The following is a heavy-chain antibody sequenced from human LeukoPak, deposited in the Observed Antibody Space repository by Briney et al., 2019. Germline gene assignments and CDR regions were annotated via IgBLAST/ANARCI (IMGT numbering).Heavy chain of an antibody. D-gene: IGHD2-15*01. CDR1: GYTFTSYD. Sequence: ASVKVSCKASGYTFTSYDINWVRQATGQGLEWMGWMNPNSGNTGYAQKFQGRVTITRNTSISTAYMELSSLTSEDTAVYYCARWVGGESYSDYWGQGTLVTVSS. CDR2: MNPNSGNT. CDR3: ARWVGGESYSDY. J-gene: IGHJ4*02. V-gene: IGHV1-8*03.